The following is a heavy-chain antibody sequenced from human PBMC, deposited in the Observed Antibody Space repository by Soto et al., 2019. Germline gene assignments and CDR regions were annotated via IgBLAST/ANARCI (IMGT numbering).Heavy chain of an antibody. D-gene: IGHD3-16*02. V-gene: IGHV1-18*04. Sequence: ASVQVSCEASGRTFTSYCISWVRQARGQGLEWMGSISAYNGNTNYAQKLQGRVTMTTDTSTSTAYMELRSLRSDDTAVYYCARADTRTGNLYDYVWGSYRYGMDVWGQGTTVTVS. CDR3: ARADTRTGNLYDYVWGSYRYGMDV. CDR1: GRTFTSYC. J-gene: IGHJ6*02. CDR2: ISAYNGNT.